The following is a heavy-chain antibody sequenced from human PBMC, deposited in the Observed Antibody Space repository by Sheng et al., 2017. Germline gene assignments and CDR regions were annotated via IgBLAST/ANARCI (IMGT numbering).Heavy chain of an antibody. V-gene: IGHV3-23*01. J-gene: IGHJ6*02. Sequence: EVQLLESGGGLVQPGGSLRLSCAASGFTFSSYAMSWVRQAPGKGLEWVSAISGSGGSTYYADSVKGRFTISRDNSKNTLYLQMNSLRAEDTAVYYCAKAGEPTELGYCSSTSCSEIYYYYGMDVWDQGP. CDR3: AKAGEPTELGYCSSTSCSEIYYYYGMDV. CDR2: ISGSGGST. D-gene: IGHD2-2*01. CDR1: GFTFSSYA.